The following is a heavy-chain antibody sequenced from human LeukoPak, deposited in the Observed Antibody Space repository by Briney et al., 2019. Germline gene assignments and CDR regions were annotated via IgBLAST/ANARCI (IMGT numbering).Heavy chain of an antibody. D-gene: IGHD1-7*01. Sequence: GGSLRLSCAASGFTFSNYWMTWVRQAPGKGLEWVAYINQDGSQKYYVDSVEGRFTISRDNAKNSLYLQMNSLRAEDTAMYYCARDVLNYASPFDYWGQGTLVTVSS. CDR3: ARDVLNYASPFDY. J-gene: IGHJ4*02. V-gene: IGHV3-7*01. CDR1: GFTFSNYW. CDR2: INQDGSQK.